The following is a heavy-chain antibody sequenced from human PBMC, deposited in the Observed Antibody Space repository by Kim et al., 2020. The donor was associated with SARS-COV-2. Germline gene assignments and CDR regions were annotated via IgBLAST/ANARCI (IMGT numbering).Heavy chain of an antibody. CDR3: VTAGWEMDH. V-gene: IGHV3-7*01. CDR1: GFTFSRYW. D-gene: IGHD1-26*01. J-gene: IGHJ4*02. Sequence: GGSLRLSCATSGFTFSRYWMTWVRQAPGRGLEWVANIKEDDTEKYYVDSVKGRFIISRDDAMRSVYLQMNSLRGDDTAVYYCVTAGWEMDHWGQGILVTVSS. CDR2: IKEDDTEK.